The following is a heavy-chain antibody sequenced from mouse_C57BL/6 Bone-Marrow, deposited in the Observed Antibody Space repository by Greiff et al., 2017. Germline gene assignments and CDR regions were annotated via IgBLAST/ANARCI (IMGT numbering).Heavy chain of an antibody. CDR1: GYTFTSYW. D-gene: IGHD2-3*01. J-gene: IGHJ3*01. V-gene: IGHV1-64*01. CDR3: ARYDGYYSWFAY. Sequence: QVQLQQPGAELVKPGASVKLSCKASGYTFTSYWMHWVKQRPGQGLEWMGMIHPNSGSTNYNEKFKSKATLTVDKSSSTAYMQLSSLTSEDASFYSCARYDGYYSWFAYWGHGILVTVSA. CDR2: IHPNSGST.